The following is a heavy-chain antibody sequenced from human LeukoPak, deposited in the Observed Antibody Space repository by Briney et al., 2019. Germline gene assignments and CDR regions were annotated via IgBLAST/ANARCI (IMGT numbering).Heavy chain of an antibody. CDR1: GFTFSSYA. CDR3: AKLAVGTKVPAATESDY. D-gene: IGHD2-2*01. J-gene: IGHJ4*02. CDR2: ISYDGSNK. Sequence: PGGSLRLSCAASGFTFSSYAMHWVRQAPGKGLEWVAVISYDGSNKYYADSVKGRFTISRDNSKNTLYLQMNSLRAEDTAVYYCAKLAVGTKVPAATESDYWGQGTLVTVSS. V-gene: IGHV3-30*18.